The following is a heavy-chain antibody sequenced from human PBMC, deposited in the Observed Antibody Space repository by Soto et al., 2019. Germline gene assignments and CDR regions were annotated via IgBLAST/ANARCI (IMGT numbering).Heavy chain of an antibody. Sequence: ASVKVSCKASGGTFSSYAISWVRQAPGQGLEWMGGIIPIFGTANYAQKFQGRVTITADESTSTAYMELSSLRSEDTAVYYCARLVVITYRGGYFDYWGQGTLVTVSS. J-gene: IGHJ4*02. V-gene: IGHV1-69*13. D-gene: IGHD3-22*01. CDR3: ARLVVITYRGGYFDY. CDR2: IIPIFGTA. CDR1: GGTFSSYA.